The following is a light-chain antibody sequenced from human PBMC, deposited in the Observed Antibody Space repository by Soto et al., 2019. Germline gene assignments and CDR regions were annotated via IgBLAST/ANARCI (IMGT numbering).Light chain of an antibody. Sequence: DIQMTQSPSSLSASVGDRVTITCRASQSISVYLNWYQQKPGKAPKLLIYAASSLKSGVPSRFSGSGSGTDFTLTISSLQPEDFATYYCQQSDNTPRTFGQGTTVEIK. CDR1: QSISVY. CDR2: AAS. J-gene: IGKJ1*01. V-gene: IGKV1-39*01. CDR3: QQSDNTPRT.